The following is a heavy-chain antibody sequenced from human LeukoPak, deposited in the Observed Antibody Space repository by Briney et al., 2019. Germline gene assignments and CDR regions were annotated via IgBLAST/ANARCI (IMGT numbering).Heavy chain of an antibody. D-gene: IGHD6-13*01. Sequence: GGSLRLSCAASGFMFSSYGMHWVRQAPGKGLEWAAVISYDGSNTYYADSVKGRFTISRDNSKNTLYLQMNSLRDEDTAVYYCASGRSIAAAGQAFDIWGQGTMVTVSS. CDR2: ISYDGSNT. J-gene: IGHJ3*02. CDR3: ASGRSIAAAGQAFDI. CDR1: GFMFSSYG. V-gene: IGHV3-33*01.